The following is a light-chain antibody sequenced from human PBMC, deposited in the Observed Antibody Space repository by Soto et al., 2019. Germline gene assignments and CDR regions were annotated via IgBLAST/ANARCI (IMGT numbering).Light chain of an antibody. CDR3: QHFYTYSPWT. CDR1: QTISSW. Sequence: DIQMTQSPSTLSGSVGDRVTITCRASQTISSWLAWYQQKPGKAPKLLIYKTSTLKSGVPSRFSGSGSGTEYTLSIIGLQPDDFATYYCQHFYTYSPWTFGQGTKVDIK. J-gene: IGKJ1*01. V-gene: IGKV1-5*03. CDR2: KTS.